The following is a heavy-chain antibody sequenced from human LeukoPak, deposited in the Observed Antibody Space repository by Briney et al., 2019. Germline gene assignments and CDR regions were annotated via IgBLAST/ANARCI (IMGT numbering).Heavy chain of an antibody. J-gene: IGHJ4*02. CDR3: AKEAGASYYDFWSGYRHFDY. V-gene: IGHV3-23*01. CDR2: ISGSGGST. CDR1: GFTFSSYA. Sequence: PGGSLRLSCAASGFTFSSYAMGWVRQAPGKGLEWVSAISGSGGSTYYADSVKGRFTISRDNSKNTLYLQMNSLRAEDTAVYYCAKEAGASYYDFWSGYRHFDYWGQGTLVTVSS. D-gene: IGHD3-3*01.